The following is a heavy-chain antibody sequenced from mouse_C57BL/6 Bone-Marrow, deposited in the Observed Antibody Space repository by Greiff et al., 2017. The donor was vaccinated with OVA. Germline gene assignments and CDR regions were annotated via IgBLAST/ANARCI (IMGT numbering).Heavy chain of an antibody. D-gene: IGHD2-5*01. CDR1: GYTFTDYY. CDR2: INPYNGGT. J-gene: IGHJ2*01. CDR3: ARGNYSNYDFDD. Sequence: EVKLMESGPVLVKPGASVKMSCKASGYTFTDYYMNWVKQSHGKSLEWIGVINPYNGGTSYNQKFKGKATLTVDKSSSTGYMELNRLTSEDSAVYYCARGNYSNYDFDDWGQGTTLTVSS. V-gene: IGHV1-19*01.